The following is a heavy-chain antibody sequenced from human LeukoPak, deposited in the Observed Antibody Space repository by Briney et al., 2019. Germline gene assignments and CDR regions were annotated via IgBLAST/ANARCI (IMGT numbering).Heavy chain of an antibody. J-gene: IGHJ4*02. V-gene: IGHV3-33*01. Sequence: GGSLRLSCAASGFTFSSYGMHRVRQAPGKGLEWVAVIWYDGSNKYYADSVKGRFTISRDNSKNTLYLQMNSLRAEDTAVYYCARACSGGSCYSTQDYWGQGTLVTVSS. D-gene: IGHD2-15*01. CDR2: IWYDGSNK. CDR3: ARACSGGSCYSTQDY. CDR1: GFTFSSYG.